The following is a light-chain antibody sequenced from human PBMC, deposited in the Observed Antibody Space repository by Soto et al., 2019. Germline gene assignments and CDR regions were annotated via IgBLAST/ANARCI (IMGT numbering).Light chain of an antibody. V-gene: IGKV3-20*01. Sequence: EVVLTQSPGTLSLSPGDRAALSCKASQSLTGTYLAWYQQKPGQPPRLLMYGASTRLTGIPDRFSGSGSGTDFSLNISRLEPEDCAVYYCQHYDGLPLAFGQGTKVEI. CDR2: GAS. CDR3: QHYDGLPLA. CDR1: QSLTGTY. J-gene: IGKJ1*01.